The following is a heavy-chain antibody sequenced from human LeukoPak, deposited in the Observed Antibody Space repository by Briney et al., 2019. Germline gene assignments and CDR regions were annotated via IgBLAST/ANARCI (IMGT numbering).Heavy chain of an antibody. V-gene: IGHV3-66*01. D-gene: IGHD3-10*01. CDR2: IYSGGST. CDR1: EFSVGSNY. J-gene: IGHJ4*02. Sequence: GGSLRLSCAASEFSVGSNYMTWVRQAPGKGLEWVSLIYSGGSTYYADSVKGRFTISRDSSKNTLYLQMNSLRAEDTAVYYCAKDFLKSISLIRGIRSWVGYFDYWGQGTLVTVSS. CDR3: AKDFLKSISLIRGIRSWVGYFDY.